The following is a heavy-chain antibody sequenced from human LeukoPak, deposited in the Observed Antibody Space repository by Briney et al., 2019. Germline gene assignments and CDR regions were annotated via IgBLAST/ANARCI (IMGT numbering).Heavy chain of an antibody. J-gene: IGHJ6*02. Sequence: PSETLSLTCAVYGGSFSGYYWSWIRQPPGKGLEWIGEINRSGSTNYNPSLKSRVTISVDTSKNQFSLKLSSVTAADTAVYYCARLTFQGAYYYYYGMDVWGQGTTVTVSS. CDR3: ARLTFQGAYYYYYGMDV. D-gene: IGHD3-16*01. CDR2: INRSGST. V-gene: IGHV4-34*01. CDR1: GGSFSGYY.